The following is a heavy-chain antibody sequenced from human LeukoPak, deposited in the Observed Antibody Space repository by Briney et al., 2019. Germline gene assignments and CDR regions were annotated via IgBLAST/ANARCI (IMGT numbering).Heavy chain of an antibody. J-gene: IGHJ5*02. CDR3: AREWDESIAAAGMPNNYNWFDP. CDR2: INPNSGGT. CDR1: GYTFTGYY. Sequence: ASVKVSCKASGYTFTGYYMHWVRQAPGQGLEWMGWINPNSGGTNYAQKFQGRVTMTRDTSISTAYMELSRLRSDDTAVYYCAREWDESIAAAGMPNNYNWFDPWGPGTLVTVSS. V-gene: IGHV1-2*02. D-gene: IGHD6-13*01.